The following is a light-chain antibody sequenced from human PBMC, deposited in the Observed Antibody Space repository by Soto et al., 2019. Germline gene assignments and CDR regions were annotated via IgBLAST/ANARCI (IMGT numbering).Light chain of an antibody. CDR2: DVS. J-gene: IGLJ1*01. CDR3: HSYTSSSTYV. CDR1: SSDVGGYNY. V-gene: IGLV2-14*03. Sequence: QSALTQPASVSGSPGQSITLSCTGTSSDVGGYNYVSWYQQHPAKAPKVMIYDVSNRPSGVSNRFSGSKSGNTPSLTISGLQAEDEADYYCHSYTSSSTYVFGTRTKVTVL.